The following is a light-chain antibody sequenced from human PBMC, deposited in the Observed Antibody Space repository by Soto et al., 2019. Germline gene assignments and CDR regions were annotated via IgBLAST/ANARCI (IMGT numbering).Light chain of an antibody. J-gene: IGKJ4*01. CDR2: SAF. V-gene: IGKV3-20*01. CDR3: QHHSGASVT. Sequence: EVVLTQSPGTLSLSPGERATLSCRASQSFNTNYLGWYQQRPGKAPRLLIYSAFSRQSGVPNRFSGGRSGRDFTLTTSRLAPEVFAVYYCQHHSGASVTFGGGTAVDI. CDR1: QSFNTNY.